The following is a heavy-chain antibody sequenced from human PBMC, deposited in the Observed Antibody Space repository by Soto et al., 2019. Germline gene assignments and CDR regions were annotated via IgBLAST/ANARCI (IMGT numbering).Heavy chain of an antibody. J-gene: IGHJ6*02. CDR2: IYYRGST. V-gene: IGHV4-59*01. CDR3: ARVSSGWSWYYYYGMDV. Sequence: SETLSLTCTVSGGSISSYYWSWIRQPPGKGLEWIGYIYYRGSTNYNPSLKSRVTISVDTSKNQFSLKLSSVTAADTAVYYCARVSSGWSWYYYYGMDVWGQGSTVTVSS. CDR1: GGSISSYY. D-gene: IGHD6-19*01.